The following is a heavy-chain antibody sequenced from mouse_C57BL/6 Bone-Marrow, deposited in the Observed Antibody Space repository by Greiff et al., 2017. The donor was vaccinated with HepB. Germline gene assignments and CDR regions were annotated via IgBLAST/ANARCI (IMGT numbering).Heavy chain of an antibody. J-gene: IGHJ3*01. CDR1: GYTFTSYW. CDR3: ARWLRPAWFAY. V-gene: IGHV1-50*01. D-gene: IGHD2-2*01. CDR2: IDPSDSYT. Sequence: QVQLQQPGAELVKPGASVKLSCKASGYTFTSYWMQWVKQRPGQGLEWIGEIDPSDSYTNYNQKFKGKATLTVDTSSNTAYMQLSSLTTEDSAIYYCARWLRPAWFAYWGQGTLVTVSA.